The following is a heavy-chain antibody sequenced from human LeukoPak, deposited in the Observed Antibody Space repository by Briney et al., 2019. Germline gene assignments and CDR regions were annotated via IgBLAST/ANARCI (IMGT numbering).Heavy chain of an antibody. CDR1: GFTFTGYW. CDR3: ARGGGSFDY. CDR2: IDQDGSEK. Sequence: GGSLRLSCAASGFTFTGYWMSWVRQAPGKGLEWVANIDQDGSEKIYVDPVKGRFIISRDNAKNSLYLQMNSLRPEDTAVYYCARGGGSFDYWGQGTLVTVSS. J-gene: IGHJ4*02. D-gene: IGHD3-16*01. V-gene: IGHV3-7*03.